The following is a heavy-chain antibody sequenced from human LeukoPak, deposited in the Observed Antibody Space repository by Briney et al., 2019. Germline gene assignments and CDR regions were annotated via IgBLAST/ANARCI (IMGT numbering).Heavy chain of an antibody. CDR1: RFTFSSYG. Sequence: GGSLRLSCAASRFTFSSYGMHWVRQAPGKGLEWVAVISYDGSNKYYADSVKGRFTVSRDNSKNTLYLQMNSLRAEDTAVYYCTKEGRDGFNYDYWGQGTLVTVSS. CDR2: ISYDGSNK. V-gene: IGHV3-30*18. D-gene: IGHD5-24*01. J-gene: IGHJ4*02. CDR3: TKEGRDGFNYDY.